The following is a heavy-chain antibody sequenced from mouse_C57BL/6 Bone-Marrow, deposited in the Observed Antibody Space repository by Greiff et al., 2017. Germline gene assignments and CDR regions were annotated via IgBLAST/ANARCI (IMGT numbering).Heavy chain of an antibody. CDR3: AREGDITTVVDWYCDV. Sequence: VQLQQPGAELVMPGASVKLSCKASGYTFTSYWMHWVKQRPGQGLEWIGEIDPSDSYTNYNQKFKGKSTLTVDKSSSTAYMQLSSLTSEDSAVYYCAREGDITTVVDWYCDVWGTGTTVTVSS. D-gene: IGHD1-1*01. V-gene: IGHV1-69*01. CDR1: GYTFTSYW. CDR2: IDPSDSYT. J-gene: IGHJ1*03.